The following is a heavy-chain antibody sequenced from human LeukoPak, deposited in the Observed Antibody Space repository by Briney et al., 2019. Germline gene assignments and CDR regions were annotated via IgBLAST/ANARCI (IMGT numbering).Heavy chain of an antibody. Sequence: GGSLRLSCAASGFTFSSYAMHWVRQAPGKGPMWVSRICPDGTGISYADSVKARFTTSRDNAKNTVYLQMNGLREEDTAVYYCVRDFRSADYWGQGTLVTVSS. CDR3: VRDFRSADY. CDR2: ICPDGTGI. V-gene: IGHV3-74*01. J-gene: IGHJ4*02. CDR1: GFTFSSYA.